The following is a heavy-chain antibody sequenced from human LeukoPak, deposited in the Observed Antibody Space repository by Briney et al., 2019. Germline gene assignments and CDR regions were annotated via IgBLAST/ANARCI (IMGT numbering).Heavy chain of an antibody. J-gene: IGHJ4*02. Sequence: GGSLRLSCAATGFTFIGYAMTWVRQAPGKGLEWVSGISGSGGSTHYADSVRGRFTISRDNSKNTVYLQMNSLRAEDTAVYYCAKDLRFAGGYWGQGTLVTVSS. D-gene: IGHD3-10*01. V-gene: IGHV3-23*01. CDR1: GFTFIGYA. CDR2: ISGSGGST. CDR3: AKDLRFAGGY.